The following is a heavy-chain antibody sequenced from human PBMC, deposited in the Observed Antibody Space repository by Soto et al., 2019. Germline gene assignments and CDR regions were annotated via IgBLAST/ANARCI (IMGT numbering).Heavy chain of an antibody. Sequence: ASVKVSCKASGYTFTSYYMHWVRQAPGQGLEWMGIINPSGGSTSYAQKFQGRVTMTRDTSTSTVYMELSSLRSEDTAVYYCAIWPFGELLYFPIGFDPWGQGTPVTGSS. CDR2: INPSGGST. D-gene: IGHD3-10*01. CDR1: GYTFTSYY. V-gene: IGHV1-46*03. J-gene: IGHJ5*02. CDR3: AIWPFGELLYFPIGFDP.